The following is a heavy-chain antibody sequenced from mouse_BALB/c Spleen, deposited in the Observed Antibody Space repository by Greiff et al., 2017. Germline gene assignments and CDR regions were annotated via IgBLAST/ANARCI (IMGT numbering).Heavy chain of an antibody. CDR3: TRDGYYVLFDY. CDR2: IYPGNSDT. Sequence: EVQLQQSGTVLARPGASVKMSCKASGYSFTSYWMHWVKQRPGQGLEWIGAIYPGNSDTSYNQKFKGKAKLTAVTSASTAYMELSSLTNEDSAVYYCTRDGYYVLFDYWGQGTTLTVSS. J-gene: IGHJ2*01. V-gene: IGHV1-5*01. CDR1: GYSFTSYW. D-gene: IGHD2-3*01.